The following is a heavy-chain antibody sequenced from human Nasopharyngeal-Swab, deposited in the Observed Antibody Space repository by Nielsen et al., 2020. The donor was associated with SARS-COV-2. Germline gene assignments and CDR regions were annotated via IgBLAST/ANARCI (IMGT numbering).Heavy chain of an antibody. D-gene: IGHD6-6*01. CDR1: GDSVSSDSAT. J-gene: IGHJ4*02. CDR2: TSYRSTWYN. CDR3: ASDRRSGTSSLRFDC. V-gene: IGHV6-1*01. Sequence: SQTLSLTCAIPGDSVSSDSATWNWIRQSPSRGLEWLGRTSYRSTWYNDYAVSVKSRITINSDTSKNQFSLQLNSVTPEYSSVYSCASDRRSGTSSLRFDCWGQGILVTVSS.